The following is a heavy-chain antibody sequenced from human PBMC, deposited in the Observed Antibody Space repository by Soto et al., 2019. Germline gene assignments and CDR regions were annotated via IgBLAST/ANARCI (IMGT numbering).Heavy chain of an antibody. CDR3: APWFGAFDY. CDR1: GFTFSSYG. CDR2: ISYDGSNK. D-gene: IGHD3-10*01. Sequence: QVQLVESGGGVVQPGRSLRLCCAASGFTFSSYGMHWVRQAPGKGLEWVAVISYDGSNKYYADSVKGRFTISRDNSKNTLYLQMNSLRAEDTAVYYCAPWFGAFDYWGQATLVTVSS. J-gene: IGHJ4*02. V-gene: IGHV3-30*03.